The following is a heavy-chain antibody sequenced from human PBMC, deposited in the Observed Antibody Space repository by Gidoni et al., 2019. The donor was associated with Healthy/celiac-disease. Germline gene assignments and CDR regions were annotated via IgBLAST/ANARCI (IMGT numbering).Heavy chain of an antibody. Sequence: EVQLVESGGGLVQPGGSLRLSCAASGLTFRSDDMPWVRQATGKGLELFSAIGTAGDTYYPGSVKGRFTISRENAKNSLYLQMNSLRAGDTAVYYCARDHCSSTSCYEGHAFDIWGQGTMVTVSS. CDR1: GLTFRSDD. J-gene: IGHJ3*02. V-gene: IGHV3-13*01. D-gene: IGHD2-2*01. CDR2: IGTAGDT. CDR3: ARDHCSSTSCYEGHAFDI.